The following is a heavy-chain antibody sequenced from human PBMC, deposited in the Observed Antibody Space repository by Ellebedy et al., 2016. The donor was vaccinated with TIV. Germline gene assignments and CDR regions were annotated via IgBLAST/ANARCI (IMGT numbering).Heavy chain of an antibody. Sequence: SETLSLXCAVSRGSISSGNWWTWVRQPPGKGLEWIGEIYHSGSSNYNPSLKSRVTISGDTSKNQFFLKLSSVTAADTAAYYCASHYGLDYWGQGTLVTVSS. J-gene: IGHJ4*02. CDR2: IYHSGSS. V-gene: IGHV4-4*02. CDR1: RGSISSGNW. D-gene: IGHD4-17*01. CDR3: ASHYGLDY.